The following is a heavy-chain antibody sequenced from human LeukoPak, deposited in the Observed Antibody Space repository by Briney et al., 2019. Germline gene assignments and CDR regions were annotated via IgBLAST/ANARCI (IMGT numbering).Heavy chain of an antibody. CDR2: INPNSGGT. CDR3: ARSRLYYYDSSGYYFAFDI. V-gene: IGHV1-2*02. J-gene: IGHJ3*02. Sequence: ASVKVSCKASGYTFTGYYMHWVRQAPGQGLEWMGWINPNSGGTNYAQKFQGRVTMTRDTSISTAYMELSRLRSDDTAVYYCARSRLYYYDSSGYYFAFDIWGQGTMVTVSS. CDR1: GYTFTGYY. D-gene: IGHD3-22*01.